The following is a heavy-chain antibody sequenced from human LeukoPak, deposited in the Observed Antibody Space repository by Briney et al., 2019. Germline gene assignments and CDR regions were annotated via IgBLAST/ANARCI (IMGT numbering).Heavy chain of an antibody. CDR2: INHSGST. V-gene: IGHV4-34*01. CDR3: ARGLVYDSSGYYDY. D-gene: IGHD3-22*01. CDR1: GGSFSGYY. J-gene: IGHJ4*02. Sequence: PSETLSLTCAVYGGSFSGYYWSWIRQPPGKGLEWIGEINHSGSTNYNPSLKSRVTISVDTSKNQFSLKLSSVTAADTAVYYCARGLVYDSSGYYDYWGQGTLVTVSS.